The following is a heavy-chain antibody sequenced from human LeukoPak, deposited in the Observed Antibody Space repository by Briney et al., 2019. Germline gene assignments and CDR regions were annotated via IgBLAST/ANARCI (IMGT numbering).Heavy chain of an antibody. CDR1: GFTFSSYW. J-gene: IGHJ4*02. V-gene: IGHV3-7*01. D-gene: IGHD7-27*01. Sequence: PGGSLRLSCAASGFTFSSYWMSWVRQAPGKGLEWVANIKEDGSQKYYVDSVKGRFTISRDNAKNSLYLQMNSLRAEDTALYYCARDRDSAWGYGYWGQGTLVTVSS. CDR2: IKEDGSQK. CDR3: ARDRDSAWGYGY.